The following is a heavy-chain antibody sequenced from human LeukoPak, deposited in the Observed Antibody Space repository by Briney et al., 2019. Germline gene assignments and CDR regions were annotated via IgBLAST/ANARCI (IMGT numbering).Heavy chain of an antibody. CDR3: ARDPATTYYHNP. J-gene: IGHJ4*02. Sequence: ASVKVSCKASGYTFTDYYMHWVRQAPGQGLEWMGWINPNSGGTNYAQKFQGRVTMTRDTSISTVYLELSSLRADDTAVYYCARDPATTYYHNPWGQGTLVTVSS. CDR1: GYTFTDYY. CDR2: INPNSGGT. V-gene: IGHV1-2*02. D-gene: IGHD1-26*01.